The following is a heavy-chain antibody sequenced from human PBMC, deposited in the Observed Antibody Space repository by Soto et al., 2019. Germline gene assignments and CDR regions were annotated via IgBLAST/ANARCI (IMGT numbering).Heavy chain of an antibody. Sequence: SETLSLTCSVSGYLISSGYYWGWVRQTPGKGLEWLGSIDYSGRTYKNPSLNSRVSASVYLSKNQFSLNLRSVTAADTAVSFCARAVSRGYDPYYFDYWHQRPLVTASS. J-gene: IGHJ4*02. CDR3: ARAVSRGYDPYYFDY. D-gene: IGHD3-22*01. CDR1: GYLISSGYY. CDR2: IDYSGRT. V-gene: IGHV4-38-2*02.